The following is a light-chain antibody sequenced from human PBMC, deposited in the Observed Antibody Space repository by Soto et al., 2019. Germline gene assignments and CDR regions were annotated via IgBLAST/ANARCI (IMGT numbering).Light chain of an antibody. Sequence: EIVLTQSPGTLSLSPGERATLSCRASQSVYNNYLAWYQQKPGQAPRLLIYDASARFTGIPDRFSGSGSGTESTLTISRLEPEDFAVYYCQRYGTSYSFGGGTKVEIK. CDR3: QRYGTSYS. CDR1: QSVYNNY. J-gene: IGKJ4*01. V-gene: IGKV3-20*01. CDR2: DAS.